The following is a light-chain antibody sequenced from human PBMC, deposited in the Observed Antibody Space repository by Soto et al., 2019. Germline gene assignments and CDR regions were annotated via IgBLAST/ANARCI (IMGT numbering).Light chain of an antibody. Sequence: EIVLKQSAATLSLYPGERATLSCRASQSVSSYLAWYQQKPGQAPRLLIYGASSRATGIPDRFSGSGSGTDFSLTISRLEPEDFAVYFCQQYGYSPGLACGGGTRVDIK. V-gene: IGKV3-20*01. CDR3: QQYGYSPGLA. J-gene: IGKJ4*01. CDR2: GAS. CDR1: QSVSSY.